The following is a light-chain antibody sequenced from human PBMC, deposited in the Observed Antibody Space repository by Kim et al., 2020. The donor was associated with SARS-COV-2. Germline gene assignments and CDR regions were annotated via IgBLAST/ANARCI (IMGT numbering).Light chain of an antibody. J-gene: IGKJ1*01. CDR3: QQYHNYPWT. V-gene: IGKV1-16*02. CDR1: QDIGNS. CDR2: SVS. Sequence: SSFGDRITITCRASQDIGNSLTWFQEKPGSAPKSLIYSVSTLESGVPSKFSGSGSGTDFTLTINSLQPEDFATYYCQQYHNYPWTFGQGTKVDIK.